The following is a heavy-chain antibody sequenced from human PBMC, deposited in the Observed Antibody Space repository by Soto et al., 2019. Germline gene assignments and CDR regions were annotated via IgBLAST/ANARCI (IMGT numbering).Heavy chain of an antibody. D-gene: IGHD2-15*01. Sequence: QVQLVQSGAEVKRPGASVMVSCRATGYTFKNYDINWVRQATGQGREWMGRMNPNSGNTGYAQKFQGRVNMTRNTSISTAYLELSSLRSEDTAVYYCARAPVYGGNGWLDPWGQGTLVTVSS. CDR3: ARAPVYGGNGWLDP. J-gene: IGHJ5*02. CDR1: GYTFKNYD. V-gene: IGHV1-8*01. CDR2: MNPNSGNT.